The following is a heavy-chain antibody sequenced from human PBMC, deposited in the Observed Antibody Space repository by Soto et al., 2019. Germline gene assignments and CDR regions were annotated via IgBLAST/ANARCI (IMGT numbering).Heavy chain of an antibody. V-gene: IGHV3-48*03. D-gene: IGHD2-8*01. CDR1: VFTFSSYE. CDR2: ISSSGSTI. Sequence: PGGSLRLSCAASVFTFSSYEMNWVRQAPGKGLEWVSYISSSGSTIYYADSVKGRFTISRDNVKNSLYLQMNSLRAEDTAVYYCARDIVLMYYYYYGMDVWGQGTTVTVSS. J-gene: IGHJ6*02. CDR3: ARDIVLMYYYYYGMDV.